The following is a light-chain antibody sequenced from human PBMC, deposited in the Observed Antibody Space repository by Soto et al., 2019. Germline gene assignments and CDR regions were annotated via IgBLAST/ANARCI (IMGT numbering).Light chain of an antibody. J-gene: IGKJ4*02. Sequence: IKLTQSPSFLSAYVGDRVNITCRASQGISSYLAWYQQKPGKAPKLLFYAVSTLQSGVPSRFSGTESGTEFSLTISSLQPEDFATYYCQQLKSYPQSTFGGGTKVEIK. CDR3: QQLKSYPQST. CDR1: QGISSY. V-gene: IGKV1-9*01. CDR2: AVS.